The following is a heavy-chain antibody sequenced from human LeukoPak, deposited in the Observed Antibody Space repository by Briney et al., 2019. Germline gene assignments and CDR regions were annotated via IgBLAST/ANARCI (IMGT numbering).Heavy chain of an antibody. D-gene: IGHD2-8*02. CDR3: ARKEKELVYYFDY. V-gene: IGHV4-39*01. Sequence: SETLSLTCTVSGGSISSSSYYWGWIRQPPGKGLEWIGSIYYSGSTYYNPSLKSRVTISVDTSKNQFSLKLSSVTAADTAVYYCARKEKELVYYFDYWGQGTLVTVSS. CDR1: GGSISSSSYY. CDR2: IYYSGST. J-gene: IGHJ4*02.